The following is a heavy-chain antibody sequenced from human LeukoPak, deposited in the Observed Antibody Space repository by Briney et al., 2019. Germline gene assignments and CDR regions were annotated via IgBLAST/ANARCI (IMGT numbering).Heavy chain of an antibody. CDR2: INSDGNTT. J-gene: IGHJ4*02. CDR3: ARAGTGFDY. V-gene: IGHV3-74*01. CDR1: GFTFSSYW. Sequence: PGGSLRLPRAASGFTFSSYWMHDAPQAPGKGLVWVSRINSDGNTTTYADSVEGRFTISRDNAKNTLYLQMNSLRAEDTAVYYCARAGTGFDYWGEGTLVTVSS. D-gene: IGHD1-14*01.